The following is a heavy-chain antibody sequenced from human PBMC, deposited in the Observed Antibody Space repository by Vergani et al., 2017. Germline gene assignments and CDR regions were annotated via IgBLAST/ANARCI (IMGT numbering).Heavy chain of an antibody. J-gene: IGHJ4*02. CDR3: ARDLAYCHEGSCAL. CDR2: VLFDGSNE. V-gene: IGHV3-30*02. Sequence: QVQLVQSGRGVVQPGGSLRLSCVASGFTFNRYGMQWVRQAPGKGLEWVAYVLFDGSNEYYADSVKGRFIVSRDNSNDALYLQMNSLRTDDTAVYYCARDLAYCHEGSCALWGQGSVVTVSS. CDR1: GFTFNRYG. D-gene: IGHD2-15*01.